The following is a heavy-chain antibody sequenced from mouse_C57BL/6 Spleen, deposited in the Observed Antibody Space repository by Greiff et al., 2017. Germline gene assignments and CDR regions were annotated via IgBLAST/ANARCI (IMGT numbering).Heavy chain of an antibody. CDR3: ARDGDGNLGYFDY. D-gene: IGHD2-1*01. V-gene: IGHV1-80*01. CDR1: GYAFSSYW. CDR2: IYPGDGDT. J-gene: IGHJ2*01. Sequence: VQLQQSGAELVKPGASVKISCKASGYAFSSYWMNWVKQRPGKGLEWIGQIYPGDGDTNYNGKFKGKATLTADKSSSTAYMQLSSLTSEDSAVYFCARDGDGNLGYFDYWGQGTTLTVSS.